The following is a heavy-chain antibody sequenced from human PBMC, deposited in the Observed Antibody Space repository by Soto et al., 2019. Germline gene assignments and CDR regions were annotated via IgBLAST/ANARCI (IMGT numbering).Heavy chain of an antibody. J-gene: IGHJ6*02. V-gene: IGHV3-30*18. CDR2: ISYDGSNK. Sequence: GGSLRLSCAASGFTFSSYGMHWVRQAPGKGLEWVAVISYDGSNKYYADSVKGRFTISRDNSKNTLYLQMNSLRAEDTAVYYCAKDLVVVAARGKDYYYYGMDVWGQGTTVTVSS. CDR3: AKDLVVVAARGKDYYYYGMDV. CDR1: GFTFSSYG. D-gene: IGHD2-15*01.